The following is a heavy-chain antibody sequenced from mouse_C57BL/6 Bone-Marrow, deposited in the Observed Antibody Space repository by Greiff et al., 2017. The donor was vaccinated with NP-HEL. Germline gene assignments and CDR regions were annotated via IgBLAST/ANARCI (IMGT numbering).Heavy chain of an antibody. J-gene: IGHJ4*01. CDR1: GFSLTSYG. D-gene: IGHD1-1*01. CDR3: ARQNYCSKFYAKGY. V-gene: IGHV2-6-1*01. CDR2: IWSDGST. Sequence: VQLKESGPGLVAPSQSLSITCTVSGFSLTSYGVHWVRQPPGKGLEWLVVIWSDGSTTYNSALKSRLSISKDNSKSQVFLKMNSLQTDDTAMYYCARQNYCSKFYAKGYWGKGTSVTVAS.